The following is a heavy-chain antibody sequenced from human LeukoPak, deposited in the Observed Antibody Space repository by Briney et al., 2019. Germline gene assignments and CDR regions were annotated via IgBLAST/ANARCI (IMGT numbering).Heavy chain of an antibody. V-gene: IGHV5-51*01. CDR3: ARLSYDSSGYALLGFDY. D-gene: IGHD3-22*01. CDR1: GYSFTSYW. Sequence: GESLKISCKGSGYSFTSYWIGWVRQMAGKGLEWMGIIYPGDSDTRYSPSFQGQVTISADKSISTAYLQWSSLKASDTAMYYCARLSYDSSGYALLGFDYWGQGTLVTVSS. CDR2: IYPGDSDT. J-gene: IGHJ4*02.